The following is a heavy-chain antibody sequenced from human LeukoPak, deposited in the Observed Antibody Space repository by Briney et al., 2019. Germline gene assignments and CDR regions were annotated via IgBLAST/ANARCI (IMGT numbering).Heavy chain of an antibody. D-gene: IGHD1-7*01. CDR1: GFNFNTYS. J-gene: IGHJ5*02. V-gene: IGHV3-21*01. Sequence: PGGSLRLSCEASGFNFNTYSMAWVRQAPGKGLDWVSIISRASESIFYADSVKGRFTISRDNAKNSLYLQMNGLRAEDTAAYYCARGATDTTRWFDPWGQGTLVTVSS. CDR2: ISRASESI. CDR3: ARGATDTTRWFDP.